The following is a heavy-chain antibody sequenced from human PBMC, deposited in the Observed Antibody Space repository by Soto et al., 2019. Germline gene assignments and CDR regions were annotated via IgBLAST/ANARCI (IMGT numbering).Heavy chain of an antibody. CDR2: IYYSERT. CDR3: ARRGYSGYDYWFDP. D-gene: IGHD5-12*01. J-gene: IGHJ5*02. V-gene: IGHV4-30-4*01. Sequence: SVTLSLTCTVSVGSISSGDYYWSWIRQPPGKGLERIGYIYYSERTYYNQSFKSRVTISVDMSKNQFSLKLSSVTAAVTVVYFCARRGYSGYDYWFDPWGEGTLVTVSS. CDR1: VGSISSGDYY.